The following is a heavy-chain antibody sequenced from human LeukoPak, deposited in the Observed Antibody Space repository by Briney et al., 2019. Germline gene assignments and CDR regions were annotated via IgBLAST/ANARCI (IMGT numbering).Heavy chain of an antibody. CDR1: GGSISSYF. Sequence: SETLSLTCTVSGGSISSYFWSWIRQPPGKGLEWIGYTYYSGSTNYNPSLQSRVTISVDTSKNQFSLKLSSVTAADTAVYYCASSERFLEWLVDAFDIWGQGTMVTVSS. J-gene: IGHJ3*02. D-gene: IGHD3-3*01. CDR2: TYYSGST. CDR3: ASSERFLEWLVDAFDI. V-gene: IGHV4-59*08.